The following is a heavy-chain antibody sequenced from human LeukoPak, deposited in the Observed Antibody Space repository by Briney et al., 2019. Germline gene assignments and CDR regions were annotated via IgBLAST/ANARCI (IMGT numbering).Heavy chain of an antibody. J-gene: IGHJ6*03. V-gene: IGHV1-18*01. CDR2: ISAYNGNT. CDR1: GYTFTSYG. D-gene: IGHD6-6*01. CDR3: ARDGDVVAARDRFYYYYYYMDV. Sequence: ASVKVSCKASGYTFTSYGISWVRQAPGQGLEWMGWISAYNGNTNYAQKLRGRVTMTTDTSTSTAYMELRSLRSDDTAVYYCARDGDVVAARDRFYYYYYYMDVWGKGTTVTVSS.